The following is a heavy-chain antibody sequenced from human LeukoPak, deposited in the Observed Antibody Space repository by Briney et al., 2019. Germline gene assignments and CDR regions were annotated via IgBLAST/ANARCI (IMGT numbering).Heavy chain of an antibody. CDR2: IYYSGST. V-gene: IGHV4-30-4*01. D-gene: IGHD3-10*01. J-gene: IGHJ4*02. Sequence: SETLSLTCTVSGGSFSSGDYYWSWIRQPPGKGLEWIGYIYYSGSTYYNPSLKSRVTISVDTSKNQFSLKLTSVTAADTAVYYCARDKVDYYGSGSYFYFDYWGQGTLVTVSS. CDR1: GGSFSSGDYY. CDR3: ARDKVDYYGSGSYFYFDY.